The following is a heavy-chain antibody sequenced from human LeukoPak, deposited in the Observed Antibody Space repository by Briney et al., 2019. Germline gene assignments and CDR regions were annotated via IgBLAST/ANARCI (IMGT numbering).Heavy chain of an antibody. J-gene: IGHJ1*01. D-gene: IGHD6-6*01. CDR1: GGPISSSSYY. V-gene: IGHV4-39*01. Sequence: SETLSLTCTVSGGPISSSSYYWGWIRQPPGKGLEWIGSIYYSGSAYYNPSLKSRVTISVDTSKNQFSLKLSSVTAADTAVYYCARAGDGAARFQHWGQGTLVTVSS. CDR3: ARAGDGAARFQH. CDR2: IYYSGSA.